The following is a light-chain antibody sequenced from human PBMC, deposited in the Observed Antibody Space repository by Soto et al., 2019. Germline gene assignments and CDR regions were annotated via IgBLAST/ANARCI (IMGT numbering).Light chain of an antibody. V-gene: IGLV2-23*03. J-gene: IGLJ1*01. CDR3: CSYAGVTPFPYV. CDR1: SSDVGSYNL. Sequence: SVLTQPASVSGSTGQCITISCTGTSSDVGSYNLVSWYQQHPGKAPKLMIYQGSNRPSGVSNRFSGSKSGNTASLTISGLQPEDEADYYCCSYAGVTPFPYVCATGTKVTVL. CDR2: QGS.